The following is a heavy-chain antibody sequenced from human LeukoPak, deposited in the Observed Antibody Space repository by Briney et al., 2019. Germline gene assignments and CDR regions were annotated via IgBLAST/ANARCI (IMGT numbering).Heavy chain of an antibody. V-gene: IGHV3-7*03. D-gene: IGHD3-22*01. CDR1: GFFFNSYW. J-gene: IGHJ4*02. Sequence: PGGSLRLSCATSGFFFNSYWMTWVRQAPGKGLEWVANIKYDDSEKYLVESVKGRFTISRDNAQNSLFLQMDSLRVEDTAVYYCTRRSQGADKGFDNWGQGTLVTVSS. CDR3: TRRSQGADKGFDN. CDR2: IKYDDSEK.